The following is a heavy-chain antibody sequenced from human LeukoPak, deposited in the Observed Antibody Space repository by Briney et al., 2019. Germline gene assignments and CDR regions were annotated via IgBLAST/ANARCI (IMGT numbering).Heavy chain of an antibody. CDR2: IYYSGST. CDR1: GGAIRGYY. V-gene: IGHV4-59*01. Sequence: SETLSLTCSVSGGAIRGYYWNWIRQPPGKGLEWIGYIYYSGSTNYNPSLKSRVTISVDTSKNQFSLKLSSVTAADTAVYYCARGGWELRDNWFDPWGQGTLVTVSS. CDR3: ARGGWELRDNWFDP. D-gene: IGHD1-26*01. J-gene: IGHJ5*02.